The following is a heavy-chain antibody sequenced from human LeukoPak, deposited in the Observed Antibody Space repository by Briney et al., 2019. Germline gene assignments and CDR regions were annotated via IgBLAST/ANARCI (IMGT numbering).Heavy chain of an antibody. CDR3: ARGGIASKLAPQTPLDV. D-gene: IGHD6-13*01. V-gene: IGHV1-18*01. Sequence: ASVKVSCKASGYTFTSYGISWVRQAPGRGLEWMGWISAYNGNTNYAQKLQGRVTMTTDTSTSTAYMELRSLRSDDTAVYYCARGGIASKLAPQTPLDVWGQGTTVTVSS. CDR1: GYTFTSYG. CDR2: ISAYNGNT. J-gene: IGHJ6*02.